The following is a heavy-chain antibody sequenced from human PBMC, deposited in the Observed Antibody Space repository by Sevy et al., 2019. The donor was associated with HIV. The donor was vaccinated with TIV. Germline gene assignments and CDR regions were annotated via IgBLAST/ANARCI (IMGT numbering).Heavy chain of an antibody. V-gene: IGHV3-15*01. J-gene: IGHJ6*02. CDR1: GFTFSHAW. CDR3: TLDGNWNVGNNYYYGMDV. Sequence: GGSLRLSCAASGFTFSHAWMSWVRQAPGKGLEWVGRIKSKTDGGTIDYVAPVKGRFTIARDDSKTTLYLQLNSLKRHDTDLYYCTLDGNWNVGNNYYYGMDVWGQGTTVTVSS. CDR2: IKSKTDGGTI. D-gene: IGHD1-1*01.